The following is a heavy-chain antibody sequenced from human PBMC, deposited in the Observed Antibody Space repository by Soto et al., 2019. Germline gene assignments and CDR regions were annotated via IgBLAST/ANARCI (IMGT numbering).Heavy chain of an antibody. J-gene: IGHJ6*02. CDR2: IYYSGST. Sequence: QVQLQESGPGLVKPSQTLSLTCTVPGGSISSGGYYWSWIRQHPGKGLEWIGYIYYSGSTYYNTSLKSRVTIAVDTSKNQFSLQLSSVTAADTAVYYCASDRPPSYYFYGMDVWGQGTKVTVSS. CDR1: GGSISSGGYY. V-gene: IGHV4-31*03. CDR3: ASDRPPSYYFYGMDV.